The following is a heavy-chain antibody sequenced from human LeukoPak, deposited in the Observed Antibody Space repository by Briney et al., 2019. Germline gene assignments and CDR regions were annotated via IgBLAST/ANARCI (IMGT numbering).Heavy chain of an antibody. CDR2: ISSSSSYI. Sequence: PGGSLRLSCAASGFTFSSYSMNWVRQAPGKGPEWVSSISSSSSYIYYADSVKGRFTISRDNAKNSLYLQMNSLRAEDTAVYYCAREAMAMGRIYYYYYMDVWGKGTTVTVSS. V-gene: IGHV3-21*01. J-gene: IGHJ6*03. CDR3: AREAMAMGRIYYYYYMDV. CDR1: GFTFSSYS. D-gene: IGHD5-24*01.